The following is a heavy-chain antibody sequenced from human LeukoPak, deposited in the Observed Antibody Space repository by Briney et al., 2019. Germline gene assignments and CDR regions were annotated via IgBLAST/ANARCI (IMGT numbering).Heavy chain of an antibody. CDR1: GFSFSSFG. J-gene: IGHJ4*02. CDR3: ARDSEAYCGGDCYFYFDY. D-gene: IGHD2-21*02. CDR2: ISGSGDFI. V-gene: IGHV3-21*01. Sequence: PGGSLRLSCAVSGFSFSSFGMIRVRQAPGKGLEWLASISGSGDFIYYADSVKGRFTISKDNTKNSVHLQLTSLRAEDTAVYYCARDSEAYCGGDCYFYFDYWGQGTRVTVSS.